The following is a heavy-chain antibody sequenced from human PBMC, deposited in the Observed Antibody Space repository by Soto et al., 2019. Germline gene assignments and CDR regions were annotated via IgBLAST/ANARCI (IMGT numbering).Heavy chain of an antibody. J-gene: IGHJ4*02. CDR1: GFTFSSYA. V-gene: IGHV3-30-3*01. CDR2: ISYDGSNK. D-gene: IGHD2-15*01. Sequence: QVQLVESGGGVVQPGRSLRLSCAASGFTFSSYAMHWVRQAPGKGLERVAVISYDGSNKYYADSVKGRFTISRDNSKNTLYLQMNILRAEDTAVYYCAREAVVVVVAATLFDYWGQGTLVTVYS. CDR3: AREAVVVVVAATLFDY.